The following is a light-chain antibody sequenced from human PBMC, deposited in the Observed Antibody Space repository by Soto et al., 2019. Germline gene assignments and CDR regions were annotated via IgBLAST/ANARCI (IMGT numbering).Light chain of an antibody. Sequence: QSALTQPASVSGSPVPSITISCTGTSSDVGGYNYVSWYQQHPGKAPKLMIYDVSNRPSGVSNRFSGSKSGNTASLTISGLQAEDEADYYCSSYTSSSTLVFGGGTKLTVL. CDR1: SSDVGGYNY. V-gene: IGLV2-14*01. J-gene: IGLJ2*01. CDR2: DVS. CDR3: SSYTSSSTLV.